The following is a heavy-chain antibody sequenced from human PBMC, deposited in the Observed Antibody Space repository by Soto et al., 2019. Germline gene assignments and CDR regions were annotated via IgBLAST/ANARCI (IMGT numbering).Heavy chain of an antibody. CDR3: ARESGGATATLDYYYFYMDV. V-gene: IGHV1-2*04. CDR2: INPNGGVK. CDR1: GDSFNDYY. Sequence: QVQLVQSGAEVRKPGASVTVSCRSSGDSFNDYYIHWVRQAPGKGLEGMGWINPNGGVKKYAKKFQGWVSMTRDTSIRTVYMQLSRLRSDDTAVYYCARESGGATATLDYYYFYMDVWGTGTTVTVSS. D-gene: IGHD5-12*01. J-gene: IGHJ6*03.